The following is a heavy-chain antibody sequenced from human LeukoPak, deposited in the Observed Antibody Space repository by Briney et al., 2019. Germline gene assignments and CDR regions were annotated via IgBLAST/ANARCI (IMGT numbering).Heavy chain of an antibody. V-gene: IGHV1-69*13. D-gene: IGHD3-22*01. J-gene: IGHJ4*02. CDR2: IIPIFGTA. CDR3: ARVWYYDSGSPYYFDY. Sequence: ASVKVSCKASGGTFSSYAISWVRQAPGQGLEWMGGIIPIFGTANYAQKFQGRVTITADESTSTAYMELSSLRSEDTAVYYCARVWYYDSGSPYYFDYWGQGTLVTVSS. CDR1: GGTFSSYA.